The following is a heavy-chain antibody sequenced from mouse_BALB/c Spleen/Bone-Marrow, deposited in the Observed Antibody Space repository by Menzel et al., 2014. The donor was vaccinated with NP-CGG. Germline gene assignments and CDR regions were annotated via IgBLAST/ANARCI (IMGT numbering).Heavy chain of an antibody. J-gene: IGHJ1*01. CDR2: IDPANGNT. CDR1: GFNIKDTY. CDR3: ATMITDWYFDV. Sequence: EVNVVESGAEPVKPGASVKLSCTASGFNIKDTYMHWVKQRPEQGLEWIGRIDPANGNTKYDPKFQGKATITADTSSNTAYLQLSSLTSEDTAVYYCATMITDWYFDVWGAGTTVTVSS. V-gene: IGHV14-3*02. D-gene: IGHD2-4*01.